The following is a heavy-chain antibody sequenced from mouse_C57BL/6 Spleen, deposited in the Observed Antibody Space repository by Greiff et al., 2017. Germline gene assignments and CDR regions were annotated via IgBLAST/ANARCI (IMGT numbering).Heavy chain of an antibody. CDR2: ILPGSGST. Sequence: QVHVMQSGADLMKPGASLNLSCTATGYSITGYWLEWVKQWPGHGLECIGEILPGSGSTNYTAKIKGKATFTADTSSNTAYMQLSSLTTEDSDIYYCARAYGNYGAWFAYWGQGTLVTVSA. V-gene: IGHV1-9*01. J-gene: IGHJ3*01. D-gene: IGHD2-1*01. CDR3: ARAYGNYGAWFAY. CDR1: GYSITGYW.